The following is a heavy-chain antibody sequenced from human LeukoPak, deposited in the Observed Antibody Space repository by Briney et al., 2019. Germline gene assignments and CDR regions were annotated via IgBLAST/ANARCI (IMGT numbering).Heavy chain of an antibody. V-gene: IGHV3-30-3*01. J-gene: IGHJ3*02. CDR2: ISYGGSNK. D-gene: IGHD3-10*01. Sequence: GGSLRLSCAASGFTFSSCAMHWVRQAPGKGLEWVAVISYGGSNKYYADSVKGRFTISRDNSKNTLYLQMNSLRAEDTAVYYCARDPTYYYGSGSFGAFDIWGQGTMVTVSS. CDR1: GFTFSSCA. CDR3: ARDPTYYYGSGSFGAFDI.